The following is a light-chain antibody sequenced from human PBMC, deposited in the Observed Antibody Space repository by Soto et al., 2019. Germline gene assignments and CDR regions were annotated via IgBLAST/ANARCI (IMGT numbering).Light chain of an antibody. CDR1: SSDVGGSNY. J-gene: IGLJ2*01. Sequence: QSVLTQPASVSESPGQSSTISCTGTSSDVGGSNYVSWLQQHPDRAPKLIIYDVTNRPSGISNRFSGSKSGNTASLTISGLQAEDEADYYCSSLRSLSNTTFTVVFGGGTKLTVL. CDR2: DVT. CDR3: SSLRSLSNTTFTVV. V-gene: IGLV2-14*03.